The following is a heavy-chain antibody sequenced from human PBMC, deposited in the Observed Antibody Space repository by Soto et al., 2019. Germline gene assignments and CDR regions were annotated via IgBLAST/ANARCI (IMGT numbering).Heavy chain of an antibody. CDR1: GFTFSSYI. CDR3: ASSPGDDYIWGSYRNDAFDI. V-gene: IGHV3-48*01. Sequence: PWGSLRLSCAASGFTFSSYIMNWVRQAPGKGLEWVSYISSSSSTIYYADSVKGRFTISRDNAKNSLYLQMNSLRAEDTAVYYCASSPGDDYIWGSYRNDAFDIWGQGTMVTVS. D-gene: IGHD3-16*02. CDR2: ISSSSSTI. J-gene: IGHJ3*02.